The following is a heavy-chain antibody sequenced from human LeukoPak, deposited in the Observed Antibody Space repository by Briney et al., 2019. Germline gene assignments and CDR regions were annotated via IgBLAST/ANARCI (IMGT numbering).Heavy chain of an antibody. CDR3: ARGSQLWSEYYFDY. CDR2: INHSGST. D-gene: IGHD5-18*01. V-gene: IGHV4-34*01. Sequence: SETLSLTCAVYGGSFSGYYWSWIRQPPGKGLEWIGEINHSGSTNYNPSLESRVTISVDTSKNQFSLKLSSVTAADTAVYYCARGSQLWSEYYFDYWGQGTLVTVSS. J-gene: IGHJ4*02. CDR1: GGSFSGYY.